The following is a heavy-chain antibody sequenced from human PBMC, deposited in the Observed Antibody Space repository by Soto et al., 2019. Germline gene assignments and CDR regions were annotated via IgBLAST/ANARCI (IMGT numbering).Heavy chain of an antibody. J-gene: IGHJ5*02. V-gene: IGHV1-18*01. Sequence: SVKASCKTSCYTFSNYAITWVRQAPGQPLEWLGWISLYSDGTNYAQKFQGRVSMTTDTSTTTAYMELRSLRSDDTAVCYCARVVPGAEAWFGPWGQGTLVSVSS. CDR1: CYTFSNYA. CDR3: ARVVPGAEAWFGP. D-gene: IGHD2-2*01. CDR2: ISLYSDGT.